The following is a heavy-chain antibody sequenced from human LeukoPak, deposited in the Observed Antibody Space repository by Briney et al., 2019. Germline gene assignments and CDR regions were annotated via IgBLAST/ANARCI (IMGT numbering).Heavy chain of an antibody. J-gene: IGHJ4*02. V-gene: IGHV3-48*02. D-gene: IGHD1-26*01. Sequence: PGGSLRLSCAASGFTFSNYNINLVRQAPGKGLEWVSYISSSSGSVYYADSVKGRFSISRDNAKNSLFLQLNSLRDEDTAVYFCASSGSYRFDYWGQGTLVTVSS. CDR1: GFTFSNYN. CDR3: ASSGSYRFDY. CDR2: ISSSSGSV.